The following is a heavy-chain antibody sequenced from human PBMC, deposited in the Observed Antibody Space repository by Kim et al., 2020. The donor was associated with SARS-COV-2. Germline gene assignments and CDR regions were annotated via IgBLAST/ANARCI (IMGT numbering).Heavy chain of an antibody. D-gene: IGHD5-12*01. CDR2: ISSSSSYI. J-gene: IGHJ4*02. Sequence: WFLRLSCAASGFTFSSYSMNWVRQAPGKGLEWFSSISSSSSYIYYADSVKCRFTISRDNAKNSLYLPMNSLRAEDTAVYYCAVEMATISQFASWAYWGQGTLVTVSS. V-gene: IGHV3-21*01. CDR1: GFTFSSYS. CDR3: AVEMATISQFASWAY.